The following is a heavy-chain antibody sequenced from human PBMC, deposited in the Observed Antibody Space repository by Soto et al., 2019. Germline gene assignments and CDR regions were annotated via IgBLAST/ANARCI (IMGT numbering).Heavy chain of an antibody. CDR1: LSSYA. D-gene: IGHD3-16*01. CDR3: AKGELFVGGTIYGMDV. J-gene: IGHJ6*02. Sequence: GGSLRLSCAVSLSSYAMTWVRQAPGKGLGWVAGISVSGGSTNYAVSVKGRFTISRDNDKNTVYLQMNSLRAEDTDVYYCAKGELFVGGTIYGMDVWGQGTTVTVCS. CDR2: ISVSGGST. V-gene: IGHV3-23*01.